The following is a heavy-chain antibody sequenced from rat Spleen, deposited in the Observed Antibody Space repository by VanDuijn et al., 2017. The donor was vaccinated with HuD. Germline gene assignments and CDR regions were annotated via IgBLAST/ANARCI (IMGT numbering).Heavy chain of an antibody. D-gene: IGHD1-4*01. CDR2: IIYDGSST. V-gene: IGHV5-17*01. J-gene: IGHJ2*01. Sequence: EVQLVESGGGLVQPGRSVKISCAASGFTFSDYAMAWVRQAPKKGLEWVATIIYDGSSTYYRDSVKGRFTISRDNAKNTLYLQMDSLRSEDTATYYCAKETGYNSYFDYWGQGVMVTVSS. CDR1: GFTFSDYA. CDR3: AKETGYNSYFDY.